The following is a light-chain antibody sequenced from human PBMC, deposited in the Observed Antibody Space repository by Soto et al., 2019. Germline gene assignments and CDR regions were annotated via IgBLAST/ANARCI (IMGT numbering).Light chain of an antibody. CDR2: DVT. CDR3: CSYAGSYPVV. CDR1: SGDVGGYNY. Sequence: QSVLTQPRSVSGSPGQAVSISCTGTSGDVGGYNYVSWYQQHSGKAPKLMIYDVTKRPSGVPDRFFGSKSGNTASLTISGLQAEDEADYYCCSYAGSYPVVFGGGTKLTVL. V-gene: IGLV2-11*01. J-gene: IGLJ2*01.